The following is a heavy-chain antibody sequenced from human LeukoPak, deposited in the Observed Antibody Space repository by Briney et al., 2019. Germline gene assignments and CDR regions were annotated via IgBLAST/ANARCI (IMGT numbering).Heavy chain of an antibody. CDR2: MIPNSGGT. CDR3: ARATKPAAAVYNDAFDI. Sequence: ASVKVSCKASGYIFTDYAIHWLRQAPGQRPEWMGWMIPNSGGTNYAQKFQGRVTMTRDTSISTAYMELSRLRSDDTAVYSCARATKPAAAVYNDAFDIWGQGTMVTVSS. V-gene: IGHV1-2*02. CDR1: GYIFTDYA. J-gene: IGHJ3*02. D-gene: IGHD6-13*01.